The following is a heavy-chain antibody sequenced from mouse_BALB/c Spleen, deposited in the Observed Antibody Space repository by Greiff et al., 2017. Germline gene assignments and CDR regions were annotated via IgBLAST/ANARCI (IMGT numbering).Heavy chain of an antibody. J-gene: IGHJ4*01. V-gene: IGHV1-15*01. D-gene: IGHD1-1*01. CDR1: GYTFTDYE. CDR2: IDPETGGT. Sequence: QVQLQQSGAELVRPGASVTLSCKASGYTFTDYEMHWVKQTPVHGLEWIGAIDPETGGTAYNQKFKGKATLTADKSSSTAYMELRSLTSEDSAVYYCTNYYGKGAMDYWGQGTSVTVSS. CDR3: TNYYGKGAMDY.